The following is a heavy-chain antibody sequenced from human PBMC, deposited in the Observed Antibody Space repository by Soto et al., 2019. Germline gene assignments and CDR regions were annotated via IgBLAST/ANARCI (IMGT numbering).Heavy chain of an antibody. V-gene: IGHV1-18*01. CDR1: GGTFSSYG. CDR3: ARDLGQWELRACDY. CDR2: ISGFNGNT. Sequence: ASVKVSCKASGGTFSSYGINWVRQAPRQGLEWMGWISGFNGNTNYAQKFQGRVTMTTDTSTTTIYMELRSLRSDDTAVYYCARDLGQWELRACDYWGQGTLVTVPQ. J-gene: IGHJ4*02. D-gene: IGHD1-26*01.